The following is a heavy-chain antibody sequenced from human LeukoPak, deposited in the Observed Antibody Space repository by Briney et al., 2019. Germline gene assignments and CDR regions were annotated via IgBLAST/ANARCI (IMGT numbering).Heavy chain of an antibody. CDR3: ARDFRGDMVRGVHYYYGMDV. D-gene: IGHD3-10*01. J-gene: IGHJ6*02. Sequence: GGSLRLSCAASGFTFSSYSMNWVRQAPGKGLEWVSSISSSSSYIYYADSVKGRFTISRDNAKNPLYLQMNSLRAEDTAVYYCARDFRGDMVRGVHYYYGMDVWGQGTTVTVSS. V-gene: IGHV3-21*01. CDR1: GFTFSSYS. CDR2: ISSSSSYI.